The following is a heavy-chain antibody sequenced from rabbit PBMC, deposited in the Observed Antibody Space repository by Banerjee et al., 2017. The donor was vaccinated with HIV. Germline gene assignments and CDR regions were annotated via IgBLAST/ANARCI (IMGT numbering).Heavy chain of an antibody. CDR2: IYADSSGST. CDR1: GFSFSTSYY. J-gene: IGHJ4*01. Sequence: QSLEESGGDLVKPGASLTLTCTASGFSFSTSYYMCWVRQAPGKGLESIACIYADSSGSTYYASWAKGRFSISKTSSTTVTPQMTSLTAADTATYFCARGSATMTMVITGYYLNLWGQGTLVTVS. D-gene: IGHD2-1*01. CDR3: ARGSATMTMVITGYYLNL. V-gene: IGHV1S40*01.